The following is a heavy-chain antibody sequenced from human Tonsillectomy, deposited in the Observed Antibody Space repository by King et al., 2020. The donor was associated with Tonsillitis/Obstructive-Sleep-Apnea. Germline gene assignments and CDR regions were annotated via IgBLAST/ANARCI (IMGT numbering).Heavy chain of an antibody. CDR1: GGSFSGYY. V-gene: IGHV4-34*01. CDR3: ARGQYYDILTGYYPGMFDY. CDR2: INHSGST. J-gene: IGHJ4*02. Sequence: VQLQQWGAGLLKPSETLSLTCAVYGGSFSGYYWSWIRQPPGKGLEGIGEINHSGSTNYNPPLKSRVTISVDTSKNQFSLKLSSVTAADTAVYYCARGQYYDILTGYYPGMFDYWGQGTLVTVSS. D-gene: IGHD3-9*01.